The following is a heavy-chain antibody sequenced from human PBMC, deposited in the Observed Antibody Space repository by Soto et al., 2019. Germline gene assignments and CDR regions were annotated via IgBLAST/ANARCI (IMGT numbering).Heavy chain of an antibody. CDR2: IYSGGST. CDR3: ARSRRDYDSSGYYFDY. D-gene: IGHD3-22*01. Sequence: GGSLRLSCAASGFTVSSNYMSWVRQAPGKGLEWVSVIYSGGSTYYADSVKGRFTISRHNSKNTLYLQMNSLRAEDTAVYYCARSRRDYDSSGYYFDYWGQGTLVTVSS. CDR1: GFTVSSNY. V-gene: IGHV3-53*04. J-gene: IGHJ4*02.